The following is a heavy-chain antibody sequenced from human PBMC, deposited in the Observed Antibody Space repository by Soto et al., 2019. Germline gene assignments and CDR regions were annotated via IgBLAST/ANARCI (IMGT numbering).Heavy chain of an antibody. Sequence: ASLKVSCKASGYTFTIYGISWVRQAPGQGLEWMGWISAYNGNTNYAQKLQGRVTMTTDTSTSTAYMELRSLRSDDTAVYYCARDGYCSGGSCYGNWFDPWGQGTLVTVSS. CDR2: ISAYNGNT. J-gene: IGHJ5*02. CDR3: ARDGYCSGGSCYGNWFDP. V-gene: IGHV1-18*01. D-gene: IGHD2-15*01. CDR1: GYTFTIYG.